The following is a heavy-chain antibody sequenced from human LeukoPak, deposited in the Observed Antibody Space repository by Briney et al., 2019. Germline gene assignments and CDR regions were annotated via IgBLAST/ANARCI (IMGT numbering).Heavy chain of an antibody. V-gene: IGHV3-21*01. CDR3: AREDRGADV. D-gene: IGHD3-16*01. J-gene: IGHJ3*01. Sequence: PGGSLRLSCAASGFTFSSYSMNWVRQAPGKGLEWVSSISTSSSYINYADSVKGRFTISRDNAKNSLYLQMNNLRAEDTAVYYCAREDRGADVWGQGTMVTVSS. CDR1: GFTFSSYS. CDR2: ISTSSSYI.